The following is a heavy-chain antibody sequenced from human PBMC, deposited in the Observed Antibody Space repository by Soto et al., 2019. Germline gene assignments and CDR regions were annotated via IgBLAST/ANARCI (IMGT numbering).Heavy chain of an antibody. J-gene: IGHJ2*01. V-gene: IGHV1-69*08. D-gene: IGHD3-10*01. CDR1: GGTFSSYT. CDR2: IIPILGIA. CDR3: VREGWFGELTSGYFDL. Sequence: QVQLVQSGAEVKKPGSSVKVSCKASGGTFSSYTISWVRQAPGQGLEWMGRIIPILGIANYAQKFQGRVTITADKSTSTAYMELSSLRSEDTAVYYCVREGWFGELTSGYFDLWGRGTLVTVSS.